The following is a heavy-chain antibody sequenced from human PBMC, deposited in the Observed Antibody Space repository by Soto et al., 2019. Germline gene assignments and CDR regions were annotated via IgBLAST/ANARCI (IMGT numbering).Heavy chain of an antibody. CDR1: GYSFTSYW. V-gene: IGHV5-51*01. J-gene: IGHJ6*02. D-gene: IGHD2-15*01. Sequence: PGESLKISCKASGYSFTSYWIGWVRQTPGKGLEWMGIILPDDADTRYSPSFEGHVTISADRSTNTAFLHLRSLEASDTATYFCAREVVRSLTPSAYYFYYGMDVWGQGTTVTVSS. CDR2: ILPDDADT. CDR3: AREVVRSLTPSAYYFYYGMDV.